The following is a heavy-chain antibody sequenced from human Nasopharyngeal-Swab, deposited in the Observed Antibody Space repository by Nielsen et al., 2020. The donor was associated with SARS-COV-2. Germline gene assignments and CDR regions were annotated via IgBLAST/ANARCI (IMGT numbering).Heavy chain of an antibody. D-gene: IGHD2-2*01. Sequence: VRQMPGKGLEWVSVIYSDDSTYYADSVKGRLTISRDNSKNTLYLQMNSLRAEDTAVYYCARDGGSYHLGAFDYWGQGTLVTVSS. CDR2: IYSDDST. V-gene: IGHV3-66*01. J-gene: IGHJ4*02. CDR3: ARDGGSYHLGAFDY.